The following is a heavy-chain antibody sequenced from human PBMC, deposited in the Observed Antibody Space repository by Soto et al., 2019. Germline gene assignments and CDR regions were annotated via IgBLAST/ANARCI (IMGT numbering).Heavy chain of an antibody. CDR1: GFTFSSYG. Sequence: QVQLVESGGGVVQPGRSLRLYCAASGFTFSSYGMHWVRQAPGKGLEWVAVIWYDGSNKYYADSVKGRFTISRDNSKNTLYLQMNSLRAEDTAVYYCARRSGGMDVWGQGTTVTVSS. CDR2: IWYDGSNK. V-gene: IGHV3-33*01. J-gene: IGHJ6*02. CDR3: ARRSGGMDV.